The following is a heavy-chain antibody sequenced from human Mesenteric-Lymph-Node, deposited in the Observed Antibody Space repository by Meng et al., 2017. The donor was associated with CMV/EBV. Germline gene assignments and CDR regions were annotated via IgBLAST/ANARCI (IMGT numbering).Heavy chain of an antibody. CDR1: GFTFSSYA. D-gene: IGHD3-3*01. Sequence: GGSLRLSCAASGFTFSSYAMHWVRQAPGKGLEWVSVIYSGGSTTYYADSVKGRFTISRDNSKNTLYLQMSSLRAEDTAVYYCAKDVGYYDFWSGFDPWGQGTLVTVSS. CDR3: AKDVGYYDFWSGFDP. V-gene: IGHV3-23*03. J-gene: IGHJ5*02. CDR2: IYSGGSTT.